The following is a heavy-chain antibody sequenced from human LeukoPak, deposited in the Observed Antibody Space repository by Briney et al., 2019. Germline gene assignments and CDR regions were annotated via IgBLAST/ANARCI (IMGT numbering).Heavy chain of an antibody. CDR2: ISGSGGST. V-gene: IGHV3-23*01. Sequence: GGSLRLSCAASGFTFSSCGMSWVRQAPGKGLEGVSAISGSGGSTYYADSVKGRFTISRDNSKNSLYLQMNSLRAEDMALYYCAKGGSGSYGLQGAFDIWGQGTMVTVSS. D-gene: IGHD1-26*01. J-gene: IGHJ3*02. CDR3: AKGGSGSYGLQGAFDI. CDR1: GFTFSSCG.